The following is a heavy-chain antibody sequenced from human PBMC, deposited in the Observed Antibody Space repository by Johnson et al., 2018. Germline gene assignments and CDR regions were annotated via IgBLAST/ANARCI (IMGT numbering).Heavy chain of an antibody. V-gene: IGHV3-20*04. CDR2: INWNGDNT. Sequence: VQLVESGGGVVRPGGSLRLSCAASGFTFDAYGMSWVREAPGKGLEWVSGINWNGDNTGYADSVKGRFTISRDNAKSSLYLQVNGLRAGDTAVYYCARAPYSSPTTYYYYGMDVWGQGTTVTVSS. D-gene: IGHD6-13*01. CDR1: GFTFDAYG. CDR3: ARAPYSSPTTYYYYGMDV. J-gene: IGHJ6*02.